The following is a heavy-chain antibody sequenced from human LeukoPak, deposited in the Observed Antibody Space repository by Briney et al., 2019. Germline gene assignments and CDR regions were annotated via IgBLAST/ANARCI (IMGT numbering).Heavy chain of an antibody. J-gene: IGHJ4*02. CDR1: GFSLTTSGVG. D-gene: IGHD3-9*01. CDR3: VHGDVLRYLDWLLIPPLYFDY. Sequence: ESGPTLVKPTQTLTLTCTFSGFSLTTSGVGVGWIRQPPGKALEWLVLIYWNDDKHYSPSLKSRLTITKDTSKNQVVLTMTNMDPVDTATYYCVHGDVLRYLDWLLIPPLYFDYWGQGTLVTVSS. CDR2: IYWNDDK. V-gene: IGHV2-5*01.